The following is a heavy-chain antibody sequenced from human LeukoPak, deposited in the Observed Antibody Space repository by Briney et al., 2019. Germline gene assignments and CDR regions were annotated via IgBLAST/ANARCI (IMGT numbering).Heavy chain of an antibody. J-gene: IGHJ5*02. CDR1: GFTVSSNY. Sequence: GGSLRLSCAASGFTVSSNYMSWVRQAPGKGLEWVSVICSGGSTYYADSVKGRFTISRDNSKNTLYLQMNSLRAEDTAVYYCARSRYYDSSGYGTWGQGTLVTVSS. D-gene: IGHD3-22*01. CDR2: ICSGGST. V-gene: IGHV3-53*01. CDR3: ARSRYYDSSGYGT.